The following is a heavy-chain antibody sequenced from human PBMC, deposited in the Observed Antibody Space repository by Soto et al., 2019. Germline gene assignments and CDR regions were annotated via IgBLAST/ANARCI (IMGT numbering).Heavy chain of an antibody. CDR1: GFTFSTYA. CDR3: AKVSLGALTFTDYYYYGLDV. V-gene: IGHV3-23*01. CDR2: ICGGGGST. Sequence: EVQLLESGGGLVQPGGSLRLSCAASGFTFSTYAMNWVRQAPGKGLEWVSAICGGGGSTYYAVSVKGRVTISRDNSKNTLYLQMNSLRAEHTDVYYCAKVSLGALTFTDYYYYGLDVWGQGTTVTVSS. J-gene: IGHJ6*02. D-gene: IGHD3-16*01.